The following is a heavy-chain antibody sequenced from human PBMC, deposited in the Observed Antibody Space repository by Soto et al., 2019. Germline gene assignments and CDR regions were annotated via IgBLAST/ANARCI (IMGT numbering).Heavy chain of an antibody. CDR1: GFPFSSYW. Sequence: GGSMRLSCAASGFPFSSYWMHWVRQAPGKGLVWVSRINSDGSSTSYADSVKGRFTISRDNAKNTLYLQMNSLRAEDTAVYYCARELYQLHFPWFDPWGQGTLVTVSS. J-gene: IGHJ5*02. CDR2: INSDGSST. D-gene: IGHD2-2*01. CDR3: ARELYQLHFPWFDP. V-gene: IGHV3-74*01.